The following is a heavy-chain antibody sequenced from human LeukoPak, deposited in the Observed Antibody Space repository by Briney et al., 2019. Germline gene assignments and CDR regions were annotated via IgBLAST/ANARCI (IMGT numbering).Heavy chain of an antibody. V-gene: IGHV3-11*05. CDR1: GFTFSDYY. CDR2: ISSSSSYT. J-gene: IGHJ6*02. CDR3: ARDRVRRQLVRDYYYYGMDV. D-gene: IGHD6-13*01. Sequence: GGSLRLSCAASGFTFSDYYMSWIRQAPGEGLEWVSYISSSSSYTNYADSVKGRFTISRDNAKNSLYLQMNSLRAEDTAVYYCARDRVRRQLVRDYYYYGMDVWGQGTTVTVSS.